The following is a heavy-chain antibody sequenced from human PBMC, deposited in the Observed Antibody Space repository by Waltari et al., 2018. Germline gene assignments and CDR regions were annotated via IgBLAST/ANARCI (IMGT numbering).Heavy chain of an antibody. Sequence: QVQVVESGGGVVQPGRSLRLSCAASGFTFSTYGMHWVRPAPGKGLEWVAVIWYDGTEKHYADSVKGRFTISRDNSKNEVYLQMNSLRTEDTAMYYCAKGSNNWNYRSWFDPWGQGTLVTVSS. CDR3: AKGSNNWNYRSWFDP. CDR2: IWYDGTEK. V-gene: IGHV3-30*18. D-gene: IGHD1-7*01. CDR1: GFTFSTYG. J-gene: IGHJ5*02.